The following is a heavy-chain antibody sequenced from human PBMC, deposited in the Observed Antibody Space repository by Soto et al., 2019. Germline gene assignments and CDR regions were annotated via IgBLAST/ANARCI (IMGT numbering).Heavy chain of an antibody. D-gene: IGHD4-4*01. CDR1: GFTFSNYW. CDR3: GRDRGYSSFDD. V-gene: IGHV3-7*03. Sequence: PGGSLRLSCTASGFTFSNYWMSWVRQPPGKGLEWVANMKPDGGEINYVDPVKGRFTISRDNAKNSLYLQMNSLRVEDTAVYYCGRDRGYSSFDDWGQGTPDTVSS. CDR2: MKPDGGEI. J-gene: IGHJ4*02.